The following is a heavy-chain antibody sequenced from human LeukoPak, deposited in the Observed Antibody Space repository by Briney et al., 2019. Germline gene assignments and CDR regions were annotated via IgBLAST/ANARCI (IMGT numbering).Heavy chain of an antibody. CDR1: GYTFTGYY. D-gene: IGHD3-16*01. CDR3: ARMSVDEWGYFDY. CDR2: INPNSGGT. Sequence: ASVKVSCKASGYTFTGYYMHWVRQAPGQGLEWMGRINPNSGGTNYAQKLQGRVTMTTDTSTSTAYMELRSLRSDDTAVYYCARMSVDEWGYFDYWGQGTLVTVSS. V-gene: IGHV1-2*06. J-gene: IGHJ4*02.